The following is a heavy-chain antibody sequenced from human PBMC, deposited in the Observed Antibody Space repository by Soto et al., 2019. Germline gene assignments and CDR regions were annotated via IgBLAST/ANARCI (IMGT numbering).Heavy chain of an antibody. J-gene: IGHJ4*02. CDR2: INAYNGNT. CDR1: GYTFTSYG. Sequence: QVQLVQSGAEVKKPGASVKVSCKASGYTFTSYGISWVRQAPGQGLEWMGWINAYNGNTNYAQKFQGRVTMTTHTTPRTAYMELRSLRSDDTAVYYCARDPVAGTYFDYWGQGTLVTVSS. CDR3: ARDPVAGTYFDY. V-gene: IGHV1-18*01. D-gene: IGHD6-19*01.